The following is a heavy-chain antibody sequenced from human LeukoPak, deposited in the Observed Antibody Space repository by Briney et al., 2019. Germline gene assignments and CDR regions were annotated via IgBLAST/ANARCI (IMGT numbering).Heavy chain of an antibody. J-gene: IGHJ4*01. Sequence: PGTSLRLSCVASGFTFTDYAFNWVRQTPGMGMEWVAIISSDGNTQSYADPLKGRFTISRDNFRDTVFLELTTLRPEDTGLYYCVRDLTSGARFDFWGPGTLVTVSS. V-gene: IGHV3-30*04. D-gene: IGHD3-9*01. CDR1: GFTFTDYA. CDR3: VRDLTSGARFDF. CDR2: ISSDGNTQ.